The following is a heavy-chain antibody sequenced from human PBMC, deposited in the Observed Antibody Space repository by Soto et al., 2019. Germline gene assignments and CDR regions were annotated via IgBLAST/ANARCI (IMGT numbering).Heavy chain of an antibody. CDR2: IYPGDSDT. V-gene: IGHV5-51*01. Sequence: GESLKISWKGSGYSFTNYWIAWVRQMPGKGLEWMGIIYPGDSDTRYSPSFQGQVTISADKSISTAYLQWRSLRASDTAMYYCARPRSGSYRLDYYGMDVWGQGTTVTVSS. D-gene: IGHD3-10*01. CDR3: ARPRSGSYRLDYYGMDV. CDR1: GYSFTNYW. J-gene: IGHJ6*02.